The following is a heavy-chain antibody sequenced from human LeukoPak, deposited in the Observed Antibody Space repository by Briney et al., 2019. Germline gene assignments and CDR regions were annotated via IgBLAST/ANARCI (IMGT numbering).Heavy chain of an antibody. CDR1: GYYISSAYY. V-gene: IGHV4-38-2*02. Sequence: SETLSLTCTVSGYYISSAYYWGWIRQPPGKGLEWIGSIYHSGSTYYNPSLKSRVTISVDTSKNQFSLKLSSVTAADTAVYYCARETSQKGAHYMDVWGKGTTITISS. D-gene: IGHD3-16*01. J-gene: IGHJ6*03. CDR2: IYHSGST. CDR3: ARETSQKGAHYMDV.